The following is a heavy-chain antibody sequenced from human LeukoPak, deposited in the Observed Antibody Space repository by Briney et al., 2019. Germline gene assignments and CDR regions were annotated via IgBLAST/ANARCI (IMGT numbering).Heavy chain of an antibody. CDR1: GFTFSAYS. J-gene: IGHJ4*02. V-gene: IGHV3-48*01. Sequence: GGSLRLSCAASGFTFSAYSMNWVRQAPGKGLEWVSYISNSGSTIYYADSVRGRFTISRDNSKNTLYLQMNSLRAEDTAVYYCANSIGYSSGWFSNFDYWGQGTLVTVSS. D-gene: IGHD6-19*01. CDR3: ANSIGYSSGWFSNFDY. CDR2: ISNSGSTI.